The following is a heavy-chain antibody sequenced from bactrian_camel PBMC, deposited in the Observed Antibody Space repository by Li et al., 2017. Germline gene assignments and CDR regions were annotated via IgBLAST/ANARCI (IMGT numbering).Heavy chain of an antibody. CDR3: ALRSTYGEGY. J-gene: IGHJ4*01. D-gene: IGHD2*01. CDR2: IATSGGNT. V-gene: IGHV3S40*01. Sequence: DVQLVESGGGLVQPGESLRLSCAASGFSFSSYAMSWVRQGPGKGLKWVSGIATSGGNTYYADSVKGRFTISRDNGKNTLDLQLNSLKTEDMAVYYCALRSTYGEGYWGQGIQVTVS. CDR1: GFSFSSYA.